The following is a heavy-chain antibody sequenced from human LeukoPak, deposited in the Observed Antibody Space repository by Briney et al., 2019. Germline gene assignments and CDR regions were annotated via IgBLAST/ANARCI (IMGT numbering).Heavy chain of an antibody. Sequence: SSETLSLTCTVSGDSISGSTYEWNWIRQPPGRGLEWIGHIYDSGTTNYNPFLGSRVSISVDRSNNRFSLRLTSVTAADTAVYYCARRFDSWGQGTLVTVSP. V-gene: IGHV4-61*01. J-gene: IGHJ4*02. CDR1: GDSISGSTYE. CDR3: ARRFDS. CDR2: IYDSGTT.